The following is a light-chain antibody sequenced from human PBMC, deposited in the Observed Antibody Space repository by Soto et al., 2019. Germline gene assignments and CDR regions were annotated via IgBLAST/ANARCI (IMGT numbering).Light chain of an antibody. CDR2: GAS. V-gene: IGKV3-15*01. J-gene: IGKJ3*01. CDR1: QSVSSN. CDR3: QQYNNWPRA. Sequence: EIVMTQSPATLSVSPGERATLSCRASQSVSSNLAWYQQKPGQGPRLLIYGASTRATGVPARFSGSGSGTEFTLNTSGLQSEDFAVYYCQQYNNWPRAFGPGTKVDI.